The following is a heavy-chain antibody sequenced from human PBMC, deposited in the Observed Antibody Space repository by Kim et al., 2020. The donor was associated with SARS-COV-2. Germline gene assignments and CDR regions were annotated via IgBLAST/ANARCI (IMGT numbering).Heavy chain of an antibody. D-gene: IGHD6-25*01. CDR1: GYSFTSYW. CDR3: ARRIRTAATNDAFDI. V-gene: IGHV5-10-1*01. CDR2: IDPSDSYT. Sequence: GESLKISCKGSGYSFTSYWISWVRQMPGKGLEWMGRIDPSDSYTNYSPSFQGHVTISADKSISTAYLQWSSLKASDTAMYYCARRIRTAATNDAFDIWGQGTMVTVSS. J-gene: IGHJ3*02.